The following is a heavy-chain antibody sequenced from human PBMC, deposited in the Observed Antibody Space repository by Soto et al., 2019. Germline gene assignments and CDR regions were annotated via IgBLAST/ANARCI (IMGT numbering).Heavy chain of an antibody. CDR1: GFTFSSYA. J-gene: IGHJ6*02. D-gene: IGHD2-15*01. CDR2: ISYDGSNK. Sequence: GGSLRLSCAASGFTFSSYAMHWVRQAPGKGLEWVAVISYDGSNKYYADSVKGRFTISRDNSKNTLYLQMNSLRAEDTAVYYCARDLYCSGGSCYSPYYYYGMDVWGQGTTVTVSS. V-gene: IGHV3-30-3*01. CDR3: ARDLYCSGGSCYSPYYYYGMDV.